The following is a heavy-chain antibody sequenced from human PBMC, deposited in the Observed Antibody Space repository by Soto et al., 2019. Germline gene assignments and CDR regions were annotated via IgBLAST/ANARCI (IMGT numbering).Heavy chain of an antibody. J-gene: IGHJ5*02. CDR1: GGSFSGYY. Sequence: SETLSLTCAVYGGSFSGYYWSWIRQPPGKGLEWIGEINHSGSTNYNPSLKSRVTISVDTSKNQFSLKLSSVTAADTAVYYCARGVVVAAANWFDPWGQGTLVTVSS. D-gene: IGHD2-15*01. CDR3: ARGVVVAAANWFDP. CDR2: INHSGST. V-gene: IGHV4-34*01.